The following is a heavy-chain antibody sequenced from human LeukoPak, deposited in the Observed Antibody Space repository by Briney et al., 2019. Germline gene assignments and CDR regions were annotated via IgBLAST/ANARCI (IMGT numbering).Heavy chain of an antibody. D-gene: IGHD6-6*01. CDR3: ARIHSSSFYYYYYMDV. CDR1: GGSISSGSYY. CDR2: IYTSGST. J-gene: IGHJ6*03. V-gene: IGHV4-61*02. Sequence: SETLSLTCTVSGGSISSGSYYWSWIRQRAGKGLEWIGRIYTSGSTNYNPSLKSRVTISVDTSKNQFSLKLSSVTAADTAVYYCARIHSSSFYYYYYMDVWGKGTTVTVSS.